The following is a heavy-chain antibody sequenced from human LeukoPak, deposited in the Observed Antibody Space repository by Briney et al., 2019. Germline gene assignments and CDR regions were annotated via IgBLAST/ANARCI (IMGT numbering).Heavy chain of an antibody. V-gene: IGHV5-51*01. D-gene: IGHD3-22*01. CDR2: IYPGDSDT. CDR3: AVGTYYYDSSGYTETYDAFDT. J-gene: IGHJ3*02. CDR1: GYSFTSYW. Sequence: GESLKISCKGSGYSFTSYWIGWVRQMPGKGLEWMGIIYPGDSDTRYSPSFQGQVTISADKSISTAYLQWSSLKASDTAMYYCAVGTYYYDSSGYTETYDAFDTWGQGTMVTVSS.